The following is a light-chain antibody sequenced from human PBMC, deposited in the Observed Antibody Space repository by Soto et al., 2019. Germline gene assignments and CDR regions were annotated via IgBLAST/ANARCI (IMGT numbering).Light chain of an antibody. CDR1: TGAVTTGHY. Sequence: QAVVTQEPSLTVSPGGTVTLTCGSSTGAVTTGHYPYWFQQKPGQAPRTLIYDTNNKHSWTPARFSGSLLGGQPALTLSGAQPEDEADYYCSLSYSDIRVFGGGTKLT. J-gene: IGLJ3*02. CDR2: DTN. CDR3: SLSYSDIRV. V-gene: IGLV7-46*01.